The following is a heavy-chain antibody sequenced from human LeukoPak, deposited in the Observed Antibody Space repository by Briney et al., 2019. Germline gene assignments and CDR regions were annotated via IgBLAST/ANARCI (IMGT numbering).Heavy chain of an antibody. D-gene: IGHD5-12*01. V-gene: IGHV1-2*02. CDR2: INPNSGGT. CDR3: AREGQVATMENWFDP. CDR1: GYTFTGYY. J-gene: IGHJ5*02. Sequence: GASVKVSCKAPGYTFTGYYMHWVRQAPGQGLEWMGWINPNSGGTNYAQKFQGRVTMTRDTSISAAYMELSRLRSDDTAVYYCAREGQVATMENWFDPWGQGTLVTVSS.